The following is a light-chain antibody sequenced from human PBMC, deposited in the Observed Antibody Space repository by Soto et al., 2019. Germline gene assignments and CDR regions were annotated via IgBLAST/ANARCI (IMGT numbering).Light chain of an antibody. CDR3: EQYNNWPPLT. CDR2: DIS. CDR1: QSVSSN. Sequence: EIVMTQSPATLSVSPGERATLSCRASQSVSSNLAWYQQKPGQAPSLLIYDISARATGIPTRFSGSGSGAEFTLTISSLQSEDFAVYYCEQYNNWPPLTFGGGTKVDIK. J-gene: IGKJ4*01. V-gene: IGKV3D-15*01.